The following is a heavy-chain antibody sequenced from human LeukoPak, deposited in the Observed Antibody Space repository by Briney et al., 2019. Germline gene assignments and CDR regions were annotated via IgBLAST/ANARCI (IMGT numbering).Heavy chain of an antibody. Sequence: GGSLRLSCAASGFIFSSYAMSWVRQAPGKGLEWVSAISGSGGSTYYADSVKGRFTISRDNSKNTLYLQMNSLRAEDTAVYYCAKSRRIGPYYFDYWGQGTLVTVSS. CDR1: GFIFSSYA. V-gene: IGHV3-23*01. CDR3: AKSRRIGPYYFDY. D-gene: IGHD2/OR15-2a*01. J-gene: IGHJ4*02. CDR2: ISGSGGST.